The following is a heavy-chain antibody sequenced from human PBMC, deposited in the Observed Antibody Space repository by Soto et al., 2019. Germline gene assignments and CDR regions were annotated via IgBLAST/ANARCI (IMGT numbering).Heavy chain of an antibody. D-gene: IGHD2-15*01. J-gene: IGHJ4*01. Sequence: SETVCLTGTVSGASITGSSYWSWIRPPAGKGLEWIGRFSLSGTTSYNPSLRSRVTMSADVSKNQFSLRLTSVTAADTALYYCARGMTPPVAPACYYCCCWGHETLITTSP. V-gene: IGHV4-4*07. CDR1: GASITGSSY. CDR3: ARGMTPPVAPACYYCCC. CDR2: FSLSGTT.